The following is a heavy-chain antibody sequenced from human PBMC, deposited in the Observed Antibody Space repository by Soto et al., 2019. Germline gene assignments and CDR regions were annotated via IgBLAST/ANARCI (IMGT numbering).Heavy chain of an antibody. CDR2: ISGSGGST. J-gene: IGHJ4*02. V-gene: IGHV3-23*01. CDR1: GFTFSSYA. D-gene: IGHD6-19*01. Sequence: GGSLRLSCAASGFTFSSYAMSWVRQAPGKGLEWVSAISGSGGSTYYADSVKGRFTISRDNSKNTLYLQMNSLRAEDTAVYYCAKDIRRGGSGWEQSTNFDYWGQGTLVTVS. CDR3: AKDIRRGGSGWEQSTNFDY.